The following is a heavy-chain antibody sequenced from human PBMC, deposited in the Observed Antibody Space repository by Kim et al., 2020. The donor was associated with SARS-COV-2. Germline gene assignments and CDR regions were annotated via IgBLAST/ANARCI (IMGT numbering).Heavy chain of an antibody. J-gene: IGHJ5*02. CDR1: GGSISSSSYY. D-gene: IGHD2-2*01. CDR3: ARHPGGIVVVPAAFVSWFDP. Sequence: SETLSLTCTVSGGSISSSSYYWGWIRQPPGKGLEWIGSIYYSGSTYYNPSLKSRVTISVDTSKNQFSLKLSSVTAADTAVYYCARHPGGIVVVPAAFVSWFDPWGQGTLVTVSP. CDR2: IYYSGST. V-gene: IGHV4-39*01.